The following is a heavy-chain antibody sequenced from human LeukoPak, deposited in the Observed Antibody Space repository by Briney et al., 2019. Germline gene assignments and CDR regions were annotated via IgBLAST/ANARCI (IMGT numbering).Heavy chain of an antibody. D-gene: IGHD3-3*01. J-gene: IGHJ4*02. V-gene: IGHV4-34*01. CDR3: ARELVDYDFWSGYYPKYYFDY. Sequence: SETLSLTCAVYGGSFSGYYWSWIRQPPGKGLEWIGEINHSGSTNYNPSLKSRVTISVDTSKNQFSLKLSSVTAADTAVFYCARELVDYDFWSGYYPKYYFDYWGQGTLVTVSS. CDR1: GGSFSGYY. CDR2: INHSGST.